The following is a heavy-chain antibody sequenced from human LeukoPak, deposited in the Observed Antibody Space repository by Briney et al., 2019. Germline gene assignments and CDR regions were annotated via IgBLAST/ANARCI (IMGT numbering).Heavy chain of an antibody. CDR1: GFSFSSYW. CDR3: AREWLLVGATDF. D-gene: IGHD1-26*01. J-gene: IGHJ4*02. V-gene: IGHV3-7*01. CDR2: VKPDESEK. Sequence: GSLRLSCAASGFSFSSYWMSWVRQAPGKGLEWVANVKPDESEKYYVDSVKGRFTISRDNAKNSLYLQMNSLRAGDTAVYYCAREWLLVGATDFWGQGTLVTVSS.